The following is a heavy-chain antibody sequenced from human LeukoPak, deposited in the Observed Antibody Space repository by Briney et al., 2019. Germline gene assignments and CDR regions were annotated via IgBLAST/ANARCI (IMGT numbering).Heavy chain of an antibody. J-gene: IGHJ4*02. CDR1: GFTLSTYG. Sequence: PGGSLRLSCAASGFTLSTYGMIWVRQAPGKGPEWVSSISSISTYTHYADAVKGRFTISRDNTKNSLYLQMNSLRAEDTAVYYCARETPRRGETRDGYRWGQGTVVTVSS. D-gene: IGHD5-24*01. V-gene: IGHV3-21*01. CDR3: ARETPRRGETRDGYR. CDR2: ISSISTYT.